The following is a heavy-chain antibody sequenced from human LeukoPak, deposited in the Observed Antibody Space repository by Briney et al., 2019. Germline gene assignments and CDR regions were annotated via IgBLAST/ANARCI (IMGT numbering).Heavy chain of an antibody. CDR1: GGSISSYY. CDR2: IYYSGST. J-gene: IGHJ6*03. D-gene: IGHD6-19*01. V-gene: IGHV4-59*01. Sequence: PSETLSLTCTVSGGSISSYYWSWIRQPPGKGLEWIGYIYYSGSTNYNPSLKSRVTISVDTSKNQFSLKLSSVTAADTAVYYCARGIAVAARQYYYYMDVWGKGTTVTVSS. CDR3: ARGIAVAARQYYYYMDV.